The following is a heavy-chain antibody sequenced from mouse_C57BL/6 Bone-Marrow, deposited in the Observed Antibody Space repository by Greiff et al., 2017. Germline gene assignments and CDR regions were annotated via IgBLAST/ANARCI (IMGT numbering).Heavy chain of an antibody. CDR2: ISSGGSYT. D-gene: IGHD1-1*02. Sequence: EVKLVESGGDLVKPGGSLKLSCAASGFTFSSYGMSWVRQTPDKRLEWVATISSGGSYTYYPDSVKGRFIISRDNAKHTLYLQMSSLKSEDTAMYYCARHGGSWFAYWGQGTLVTVSA. J-gene: IGHJ3*01. CDR3: ARHGGSWFAY. V-gene: IGHV5-6*01. CDR1: GFTFSSYG.